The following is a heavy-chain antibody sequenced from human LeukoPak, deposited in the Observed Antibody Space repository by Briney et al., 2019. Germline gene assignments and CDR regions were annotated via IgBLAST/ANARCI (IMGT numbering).Heavy chain of an antibody. CDR3: ASLSHCSTSSCFDY. Sequence: PTETLSLTCTVSGPSISHSDGRSIRQPPGRGLEWIGCACYTGSTNYTPALTSRVTISIDTSKSQFSRRLTSVTAADTPIYYCASLSHCSTSSCFDYWGGGTLVSVSS. J-gene: IGHJ4*02. CDR2: ACYTGST. CDR1: GPSISHSD. D-gene: IGHD2-2*01. V-gene: IGHV4-59*01.